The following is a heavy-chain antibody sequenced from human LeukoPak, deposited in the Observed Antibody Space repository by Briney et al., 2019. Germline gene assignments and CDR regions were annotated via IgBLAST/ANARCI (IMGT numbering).Heavy chain of an antibody. V-gene: IGHV1-24*01. Sequence: ASVKVSCKVSGYNLTELSLHWVRQAPGKGLEWIGGLDPEDGEMIYSQKFQGRVTMTEDTSTDIAYMEMSSLRSEDTAVYYCATGRTKWDLLNYWGQGTLVTVSS. CDR3: ATGRTKWDLLNY. D-gene: IGHD1-26*01. J-gene: IGHJ4*02. CDR2: LDPEDGEM. CDR1: GYNLTELS.